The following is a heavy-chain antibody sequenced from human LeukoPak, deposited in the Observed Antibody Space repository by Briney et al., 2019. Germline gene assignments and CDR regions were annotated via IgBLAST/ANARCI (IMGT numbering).Heavy chain of an antibody. CDR3: ARATRIAAAGSHPLSYYFDY. V-gene: IGHV1-8*03. D-gene: IGHD6-13*01. Sequence: ASVKVSCKASGYTFTSYDINWVRQATGQGLEWMGWMNPNSGNTGYAQKFQGRVTITRNTSISTAYMELSSLRSEDTAVYYCARATRIAAAGSHPLSYYFDYWGQGTLVTVSS. J-gene: IGHJ4*02. CDR1: GYTFTSYD. CDR2: MNPNSGNT.